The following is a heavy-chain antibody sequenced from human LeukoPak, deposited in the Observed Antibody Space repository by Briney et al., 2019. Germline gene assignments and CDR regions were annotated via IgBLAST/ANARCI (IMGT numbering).Heavy chain of an antibody. CDR2: INHSGST. V-gene: IGHV4-34*01. CDR3: ARAYDSGSSVNVIDS. Sequence: SETLSLTCAVYGGSFSGYYWSWIRQPPGKGLDWIGEINHSGSTNYNPSLKSRVTISVDTSKNQFSLKLTSVTAADTAVYYCARAYDSGSSVNVIDSWGQGTLVTVSS. D-gene: IGHD3-10*01. J-gene: IGHJ4*02. CDR1: GGSFSGYY.